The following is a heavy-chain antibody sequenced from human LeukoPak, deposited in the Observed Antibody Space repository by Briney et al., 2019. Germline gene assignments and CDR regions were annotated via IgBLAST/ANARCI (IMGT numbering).Heavy chain of an antibody. V-gene: IGHV3-23*01. CDR3: AKRGVVIRVILVGFHKEAYYFDS. Sequence: PGGSLRLSCAASGFTFSSYWMSWVRQAPGKGPEWVAGISGSGGSAHYADAVKGRFTISRDNPKNTLHLQMNSLRVEDTAVYFCAKRGVVIRVILVGFHKEAYYFDSWGQGALVTVSS. J-gene: IGHJ4*02. CDR1: GFTFSSYW. CDR2: ISGSGGSA. D-gene: IGHD3-22*01.